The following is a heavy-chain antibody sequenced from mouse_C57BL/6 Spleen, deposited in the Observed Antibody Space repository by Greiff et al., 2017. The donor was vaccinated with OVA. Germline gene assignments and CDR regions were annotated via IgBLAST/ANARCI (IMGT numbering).Heavy chain of an antibody. Sequence: VQLQQSGHELVQPGASVKISCKASGYSFTDYNMNWVKQSNGKRLEWIGVINPNYGTTSYNQKFKGKATLTVDQASSTAYMQLNSLTSEDSVVYYCARTYYGSRYYPMDYWCQGTSVTVSS. V-gene: IGHV1-39*01. CDR2: INPNYGTT. D-gene: IGHD1-1*01. CDR1: GYSFTDYN. CDR3: ARTYYGSRYYPMDY. J-gene: IGHJ4*01.